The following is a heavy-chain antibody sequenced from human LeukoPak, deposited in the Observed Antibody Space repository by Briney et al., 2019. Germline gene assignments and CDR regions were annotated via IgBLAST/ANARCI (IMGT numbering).Heavy chain of an antibody. CDR2: ISAYNGNT. CDR3: ARVAGYYDSSGYFWFDP. CDR1: GYTFTSYG. Sequence: ASVKVSRKASGYTFTSYGISWVRQAPGQGLEWMGWISAYNGNTNYAQKLQGRVTMTTDTSTSTAYMELRSLRSDDTAVYYCARVAGYYDSSGYFWFDPWGQGTLVTVSS. D-gene: IGHD3-22*01. V-gene: IGHV1-18*01. J-gene: IGHJ5*02.